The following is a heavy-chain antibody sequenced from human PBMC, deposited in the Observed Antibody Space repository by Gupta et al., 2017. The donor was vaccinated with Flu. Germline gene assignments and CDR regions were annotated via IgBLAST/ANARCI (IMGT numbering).Heavy chain of an antibody. D-gene: IGHD6-13*01. CDR1: GFTFDDYA. CDR3: AKDKSYSSSTTYGMDV. V-gene: IGHV3-9*01. CDR2: ISWNSGSI. J-gene: IGHJ6*02. Sequence: EVQLVESGGGLVQPGRSLRLSCAASGFTFDDYAMHWVRQAPGKGLGWVSGISWNSGSIGYADSVKGRFTISRDNAKNSLYLQMNSLRAEDTALYYCAKDKSYSSSTTYGMDVWGQGTTVTVSS.